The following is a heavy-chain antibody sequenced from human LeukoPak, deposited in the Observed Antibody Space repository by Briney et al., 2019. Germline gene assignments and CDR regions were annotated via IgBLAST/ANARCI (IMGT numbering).Heavy chain of an antibody. Sequence: SETLSLTCTVSGGSLSSYYWSWIRQPPGKGLEWIGYIYYSGSTNYNPSLTSRVTISVDTSKNQFSLKLSSVTAADTAVYYCARHPYVVNCFDPWGQGTLVTVSS. J-gene: IGHJ5*02. CDR1: GGSLSSYY. CDR3: ARHPYVVNCFDP. CDR2: IYYSGST. D-gene: IGHD3-16*01. V-gene: IGHV4-59*08.